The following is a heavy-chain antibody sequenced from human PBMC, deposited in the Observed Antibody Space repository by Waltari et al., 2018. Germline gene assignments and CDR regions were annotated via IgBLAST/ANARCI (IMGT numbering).Heavy chain of an antibody. V-gene: IGHV1-69*12. CDR2: IIPIFGTA. D-gene: IGHD2-2*01. J-gene: IGHJ4*02. CDR1: GGTFSSYA. Sequence: QVQLVQSGAEVKKPGSSVKVSCKASGGTFSSYAISWVRQAPGQGLEWMGGIIPIFGTANYAQKFQGRVTITADESTSTAYRELSSLRSEDTAVYYCARGPPHCSSTSCYQSHYWGQGTLVTVSS. CDR3: ARGPPHCSSTSCYQSHY.